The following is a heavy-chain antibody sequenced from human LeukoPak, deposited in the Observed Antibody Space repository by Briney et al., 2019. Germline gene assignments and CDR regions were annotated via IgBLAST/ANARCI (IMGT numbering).Heavy chain of an antibody. V-gene: IGHV4-4*08. CDR3: ARPARFCSGGSCTSVWSFGL. CDR1: CGDFKSYY. J-gene: IGHJ2*01. D-gene: IGHD2-15*01. Sequence: PSETLSLTCTVSCGDFKSYYYWTWSRPSPVEGLEVIGYNVYNNNSGRTNYNPPLKRLISISIDTYKNQFSQNMSSVTAADTAMYYCARPARFCSGGSCTSVWSFGLGGRGTLVTVSS. CDR2: NVYNNNSGRT.